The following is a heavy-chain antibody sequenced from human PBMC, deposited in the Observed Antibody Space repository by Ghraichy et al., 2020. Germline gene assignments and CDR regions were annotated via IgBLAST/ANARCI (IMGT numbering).Heavy chain of an antibody. D-gene: IGHD3-3*01. V-gene: IGHV3-23*01. CDR3: AKDYDFWSAYYDS. CDR1: GFTFSSYA. Sequence: GGSLRLSCAASGFTFSSYAMTWVRQAPGKGLEWVSGISRSGGSTYYADSVKGRFTISRDNSKNTLYLKIDSLRAEDTALYYCAKDYDFWSAYYDSWGQGTLVTVSS. J-gene: IGHJ4*02. CDR2: ISRSGGST.